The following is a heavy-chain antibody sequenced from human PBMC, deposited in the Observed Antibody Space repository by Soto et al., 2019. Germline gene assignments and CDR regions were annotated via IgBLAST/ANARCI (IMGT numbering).Heavy chain of an antibody. D-gene: IGHD2-15*01. J-gene: IGHJ6*02. CDR3: ARDRRYCSGGSCSYGMDA. Sequence: GASVKVSCKASGYTFTSYAMHWVRQAPGQRLEWMGWINAGNGNTKYSQKFQGRVTITRDTSASTAYMELSSLRSEDTAVYYCARDRRYCSGGSCSYGMDAWGQGTTVTVSS. CDR1: GYTFTSYA. V-gene: IGHV1-3*01. CDR2: INAGNGNT.